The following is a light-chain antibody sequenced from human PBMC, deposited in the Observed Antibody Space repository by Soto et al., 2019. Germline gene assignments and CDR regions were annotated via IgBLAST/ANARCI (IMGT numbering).Light chain of an antibody. CDR2: DAS. CDR3: QVRDVWPS. J-gene: IGKJ1*01. V-gene: IGKV3-11*01. CDR1: QSVSTS. Sequence: IVLTQSPATLSLSPGERAALSCRASQSVSTSLAWHQHKPGQAPRLIIYDASKRAPGIPARFSGSGSGTDFTLTISSLEPEDFAVYYCQVRDVWPSFGQGTKVEIE.